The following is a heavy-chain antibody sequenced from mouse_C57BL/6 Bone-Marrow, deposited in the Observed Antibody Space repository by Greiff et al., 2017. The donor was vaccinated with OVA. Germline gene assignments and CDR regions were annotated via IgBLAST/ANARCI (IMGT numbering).Heavy chain of an antibody. J-gene: IGHJ3*01. CDR2: IRLKSDNYAT. V-gene: IGHV6-3*01. CDR1: GFTFSNYW. CDR3: TDPHSFAY. Sequence: EVKLMESGGGLVQPGGSMKLSCVASGFTFSNYWMNWVRQSPEKGLEWVAQIRLKSDNYATHYAESVKGRFTISRDDSKSSVYLQMNNLRAEDTGIYYCTDPHSFAYWGQGTLVTVSA.